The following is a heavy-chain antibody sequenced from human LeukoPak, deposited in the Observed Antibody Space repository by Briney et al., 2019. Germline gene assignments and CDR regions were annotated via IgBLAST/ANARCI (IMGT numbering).Heavy chain of an antibody. CDR3: ARGGEEPGGWPTGIDY. D-gene: IGHD6-19*01. CDR2: ISAYNGNT. Sequence: ASVKVSCKTSGYIFSSYGISWVRQAPGQGLEWMGWISAYNGNTNYAQKLQGRVTMTTDTSTSTAYMELRSLRSDDTAVYYCARGGEEPGGWPTGIDYWGQGTLVTVSS. V-gene: IGHV1-18*01. CDR1: GYIFSSYG. J-gene: IGHJ4*02.